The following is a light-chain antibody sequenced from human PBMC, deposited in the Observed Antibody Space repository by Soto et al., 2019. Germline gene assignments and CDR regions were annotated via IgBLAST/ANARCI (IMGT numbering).Light chain of an antibody. J-gene: IGKJ1*01. CDR3: QQFGNSPWT. CDR2: GTS. Sequence: EIVLTQSPGTLSLSPGERATLSCRASQSISNSLVWYQQKPGQAPRLLISGTSNRATGIPDRFSGSGSGTDLTLTISRLEPEDFAVYFCQQFGNSPWTFGQGTKVGIK. V-gene: IGKV3-20*01. CDR1: QSISNS.